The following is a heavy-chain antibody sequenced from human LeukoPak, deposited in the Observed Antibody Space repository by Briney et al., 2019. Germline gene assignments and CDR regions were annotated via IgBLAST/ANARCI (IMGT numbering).Heavy chain of an antibody. CDR3: ARDSSGYYSGLTQAYYYYYMDV. D-gene: IGHD3-22*01. Sequence: SETLSLTCTVSGGSISSYYWSWIRQPAGKGLEWIGRIYTSGSTNYNPSLKSRVTMSVDTSKNQFSLKLSSVTAADTAVYYCARDSSGYYSGLTQAYYYYYMDVWGKGTTVTVSS. CDR1: GGSISSYY. CDR2: IYTSGST. J-gene: IGHJ6*03. V-gene: IGHV4-4*07.